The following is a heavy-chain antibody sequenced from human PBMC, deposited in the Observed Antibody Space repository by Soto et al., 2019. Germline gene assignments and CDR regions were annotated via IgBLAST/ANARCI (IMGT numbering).Heavy chain of an antibody. J-gene: IGHJ4*02. Sequence: GASVKVSCKASGYTFTGHYIHWVRQAPEQGPEWMGEIGPESGATRYAQKFQGRVTMTRDMSITTVYVELNNLSPDDTAVYYCGRGRSGQIVVFYWGQGTPVTVSS. CDR2: IGPESGAT. D-gene: IGHD1-26*01. CDR3: GRGRSGQIVVFY. CDR1: GYTFTGHY. V-gene: IGHV1-2*02.